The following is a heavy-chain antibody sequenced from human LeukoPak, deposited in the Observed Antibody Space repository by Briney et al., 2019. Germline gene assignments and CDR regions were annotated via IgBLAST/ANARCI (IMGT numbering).Heavy chain of an antibody. CDR2: IYYSGST. CDR3: ASVKWDLSFDY. V-gene: IGHV4-39*07. CDR1: GGSINNNDYY. Sequence: PSETLSLTCTVSGGSINNNDYYWGWVRQPPGKGLEWIGTIYYSGSTYYNPSLKSRVTISEDRSNNQFFLKLNSVTAADTAVYYCASVKWDLSFDYWGQGTLVSVSS. J-gene: IGHJ4*02. D-gene: IGHD1-26*01.